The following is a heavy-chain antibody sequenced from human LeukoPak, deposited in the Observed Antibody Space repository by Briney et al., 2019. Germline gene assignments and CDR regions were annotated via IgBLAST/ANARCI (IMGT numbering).Heavy chain of an antibody. CDR2: IYYSGST. J-gene: IGHJ4*02. CDR1: GGSISSSSYY. CDR3: ASDRSGLSFCF. V-gene: IGHV4-39*01. Sequence: PSETLSLTCTVSGGSISSSSYYWGWIRQPPGKGLEWIGSIYYSGSTYYNSSLQSRITISVDTSKNQFSLKLTAVTAADTAAYYCASDRSGLSFCFWGQGTLVTVSS. D-gene: IGHD3-22*01.